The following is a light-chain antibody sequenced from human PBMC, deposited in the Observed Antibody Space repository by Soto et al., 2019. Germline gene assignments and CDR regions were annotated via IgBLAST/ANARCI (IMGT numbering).Light chain of an antibody. CDR1: NSDVGTHNL. CDR2: EGT. Sequence: QSALTQPASVSGSPGQSITISCTGTNSDVGTHNLVSWYQQHPGKAPKLIIYEGTKRPSGVSNRFSGSKSGNTASLTISGLQAEDEADYYCSSFTTNRVYVFGPGTKVTV. V-gene: IGLV2-14*02. CDR3: SSFTTNRVYV. J-gene: IGLJ1*01.